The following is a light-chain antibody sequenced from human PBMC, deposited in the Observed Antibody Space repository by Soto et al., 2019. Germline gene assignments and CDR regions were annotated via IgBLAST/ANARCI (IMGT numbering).Light chain of an antibody. CDR2: DAS. Sequence: IQMTLSPSTLSASVGDRFTITCRASQSISSWLAWYQQNPGKAPKLLIYDASSLESGVPSRFSGSGSGTEFTLTISSLQPDDFAPYYCQHYESYSEAFGQGTKVDI. CDR1: QSISSW. J-gene: IGKJ1*01. CDR3: QHYESYSEA. V-gene: IGKV1-5*01.